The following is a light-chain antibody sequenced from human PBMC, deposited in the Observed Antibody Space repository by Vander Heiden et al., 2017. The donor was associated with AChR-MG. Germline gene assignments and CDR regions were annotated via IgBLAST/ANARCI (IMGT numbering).Light chain of an antibody. J-gene: IGKJ5*01. CDR3: QQFKSYPIT. V-gene: IGKV1-13*02. Sequence: ATQLTQSPSSLSASVGDRVTITCRASQGISSALAWYKQTPGKAPKVLIYDASSLQSGVPSRISGSGSGTDFTLTISSLQPEDFATYYCQQFKSYPITFGQGTRLEIK. CDR2: DAS. CDR1: QGISSA.